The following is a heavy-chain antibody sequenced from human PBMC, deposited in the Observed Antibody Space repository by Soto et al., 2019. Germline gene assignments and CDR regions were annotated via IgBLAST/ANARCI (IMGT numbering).Heavy chain of an antibody. CDR1: VGTFSSYA. CDR2: ISPIFGTA. D-gene: IGHD6-19*01. CDR3: ARGSGADDAFDI. V-gene: IGHV1-69*13. Sequence: SVKVSCKASVGTFSSYAISWVRQAPGQGLEWMGGISPIFGTANYAQKFQGRVTITADESTSTAYMELSSLRSEDTAVYCCARGSGADDAFDIWGQGTMVTVSS. J-gene: IGHJ3*02.